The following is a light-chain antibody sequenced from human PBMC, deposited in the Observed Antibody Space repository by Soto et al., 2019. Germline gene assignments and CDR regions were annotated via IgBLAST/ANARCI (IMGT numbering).Light chain of an antibody. CDR2: AAS. CDR3: QHRYRTACP. CDR1: QSISSY. Sequence: DIQMTQSPSSLSASVGDRVTLTCRASQSISSYLHWYQQKPGKAPKLLIYAASSLQSGVPSRFSGSGSGTDFTLTISRRQAEDFATYYGQHRYRTACPFGQGTEVEIK. V-gene: IGKV1-39*01. J-gene: IGKJ1*01.